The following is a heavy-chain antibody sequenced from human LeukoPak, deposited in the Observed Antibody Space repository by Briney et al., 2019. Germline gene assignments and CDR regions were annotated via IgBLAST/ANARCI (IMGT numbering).Heavy chain of an antibody. CDR3: ATPFSALFVY. V-gene: IGHV3-53*01. Sequence: GGSLRLSCAASGFTVSSNYMSWVRQAPGKGLEWVSVIYSGGSTYYADSVKGRFTISRDNSKNTLYHQMNSLRAEDTAVYYCATPFSALFVYWGRGPLFTASS. D-gene: IGHD2/OR15-2a*01. CDR2: IYSGGST. J-gene: IGHJ4*02. CDR1: GFTVSSNY.